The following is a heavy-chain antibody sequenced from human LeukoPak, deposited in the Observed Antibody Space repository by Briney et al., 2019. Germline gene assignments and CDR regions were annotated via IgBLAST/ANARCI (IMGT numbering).Heavy chain of an antibody. CDR3: AKSLRPGVVTVYYYGMDV. J-gene: IGHJ6*02. D-gene: IGHD2-21*02. Sequence: GGSLRLSCAASGFTFSSYAMHWVRQAPGKGLEWVAVISYDGSNKYYADSVKGRFTISRDNSKNTLYLQMNSLRAEDTAVYYCAKSLRPGVVTVYYYGMDVWGQGTTVTVSS. CDR2: ISYDGSNK. V-gene: IGHV3-30*18. CDR1: GFTFSSYA.